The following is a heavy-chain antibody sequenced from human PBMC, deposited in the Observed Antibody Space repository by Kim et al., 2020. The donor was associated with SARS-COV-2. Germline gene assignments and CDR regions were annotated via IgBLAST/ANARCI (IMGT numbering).Heavy chain of an antibody. J-gene: IGHJ4*02. Sequence: GGSLRLSCAASGFTFNSYSMYWVRQAPGKGLEWVSHISSSSTTIYYADSVKGRFTISRDNAKNSLYLQMNSLRAEDTAVYYCARDLTGSGVWIVYWGQGTLVTVSS. V-gene: IGHV3-48*04. CDR1: GFTFNSYS. CDR2: ISSSSTTI. CDR3: ARDLTGSGVWIVY. D-gene: IGHD3-10*01.